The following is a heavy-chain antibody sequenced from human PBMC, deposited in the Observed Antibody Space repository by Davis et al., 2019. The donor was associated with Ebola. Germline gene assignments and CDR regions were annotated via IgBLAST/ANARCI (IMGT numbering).Heavy chain of an antibody. D-gene: IGHD2-21*01. CDR3: AREPYCGGDCYRRYYYFDY. J-gene: IGHJ4*02. V-gene: IGHV3-33*01. CDR1: GFTFSSYG. CDR2: IWYDGSNK. Sequence: GESLKISCAASGFTFSSYGMHWVRQAPGKGLEWVAVIWYDGSNKYYADSVKGRFTISRDNSKNTLYLQMNSLRAEDTAVYYCAREPYCGGDCYRRYYYFDYWGQGTLVTVSS.